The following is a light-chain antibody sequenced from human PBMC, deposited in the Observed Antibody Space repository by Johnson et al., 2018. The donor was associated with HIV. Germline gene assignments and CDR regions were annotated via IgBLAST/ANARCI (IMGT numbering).Light chain of an antibody. V-gene: IGLV1-51*02. J-gene: IGLJ1*01. Sequence: QSVLTQPPSVSAAPGQKVTISCSGSSSNVGNNYVSWYQQLPGTAPKLLIYENYKRPSGIPDRFSGSKSGTSATLGITGLQTGDEADYYRGTWDSSLSAGVFGTGTKVTVL. CDR3: GTWDSSLSAGV. CDR1: SSNVGNNY. CDR2: ENY.